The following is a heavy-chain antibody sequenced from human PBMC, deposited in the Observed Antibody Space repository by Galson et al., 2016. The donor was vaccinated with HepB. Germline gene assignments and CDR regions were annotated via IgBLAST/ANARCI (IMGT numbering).Heavy chain of an antibody. CDR1: AFTFSSYT. Sequence: SLRLSCADSAFTFSSYTMTWVRQAPGKGLEWLSSISGGSSHMFYADSVKGRFTISRDNTKNSLYLRMDSLRAEDTAIYYCARGSGYTSAWYPGGIRYWGQGTLVTVSS. CDR3: ARGSGYTSAWYPGGIRY. D-gene: IGHD6-19*01. CDR2: ISGGSSHM. J-gene: IGHJ4*02. V-gene: IGHV3-21*01.